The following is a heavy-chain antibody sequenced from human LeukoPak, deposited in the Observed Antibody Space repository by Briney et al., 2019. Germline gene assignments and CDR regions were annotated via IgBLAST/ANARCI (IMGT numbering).Heavy chain of an antibody. D-gene: IGHD3-10*01. Sequence: GGSLRLSCAASGFTVSSNYMSWVRQAPGKGLEWVSVIYSGGSTYYADSVKGRFTISRDNSKNTLYLQMNSLRAEDTAVYYCARISMVRGGDYWSQGTLVTVSS. J-gene: IGHJ4*02. CDR2: IYSGGST. CDR3: ARISMVRGGDY. V-gene: IGHV3-53*01. CDR1: GFTVSSNY.